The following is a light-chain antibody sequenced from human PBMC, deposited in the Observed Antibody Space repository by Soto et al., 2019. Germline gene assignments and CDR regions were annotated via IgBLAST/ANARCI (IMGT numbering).Light chain of an antibody. CDR1: ENIDYY. V-gene: IGKV1-5*03. J-gene: IGKJ2*01. CDR3: QHHNNYLYT. Sequence: DVQMTQSPCTLSASVGDTITITCRANENIDYYLAWYQQKPGKALKLLIYKASTLESGVPSRFSGSGSGTEFTLTINSLQPDDFATYYCQHHNNYLYTFGQGTKLEI. CDR2: KAS.